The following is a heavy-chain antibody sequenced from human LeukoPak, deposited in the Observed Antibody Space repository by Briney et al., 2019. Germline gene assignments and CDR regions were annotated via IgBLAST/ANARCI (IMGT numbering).Heavy chain of an antibody. CDR2: IYNSGST. V-gene: IGHV4-59*01. CDR3: ARDGYYGSGSHTAYFEY. J-gene: IGHJ4*02. D-gene: IGHD3-10*01. Sequence: KPSETLSLTCTVSGGSISSYYWSWIRQPPGKGLEWIGYIYNSGSTNYNPSLKSRVTISVDTSKNQFSLKLSSVTAADTAVYYYARDGYYGSGSHTAYFEYWGQGTLVTVSS. CDR1: GGSISSYY.